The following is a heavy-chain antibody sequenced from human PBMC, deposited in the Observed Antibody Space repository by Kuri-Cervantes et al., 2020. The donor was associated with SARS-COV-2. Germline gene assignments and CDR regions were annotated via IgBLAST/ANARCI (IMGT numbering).Heavy chain of an antibody. V-gene: IGHV5-51*01. CDR3: ARQLGGEVYWYFDL. Sequence: KVSCKGSGYSFSSYWIAWVRQVPGKGLECMGIIYPGDSDTTYSPSFQGQVTISADKSISTAYLQWSSLKASDTAMYYCARQLGGEVYWYFDLWGRGTLVTVSS. CDR1: GYSFSSYW. D-gene: IGHD3-16*01. J-gene: IGHJ2*01. CDR2: IYPGDSDT.